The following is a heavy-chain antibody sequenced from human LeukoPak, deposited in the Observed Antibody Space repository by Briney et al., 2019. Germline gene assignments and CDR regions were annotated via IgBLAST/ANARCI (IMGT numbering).Heavy chain of an antibody. CDR3: ATASRLSYDTFDI. Sequence: GGSLRLSCAASGFTFSSYSMHWVRQALGKGLEWVAVISYDGSHKYYADFVKGRFTISRDNSKNTLYLQMNSLRAEDTAVYYCATASRLSYDTFDIWGQGTVVTVSS. CDR1: GFTFSSYS. V-gene: IGHV3-30*03. D-gene: IGHD3-16*02. CDR2: ISYDGSHK. J-gene: IGHJ3*02.